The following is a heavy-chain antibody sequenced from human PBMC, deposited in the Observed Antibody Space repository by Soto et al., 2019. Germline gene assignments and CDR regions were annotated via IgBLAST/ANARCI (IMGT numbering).Heavy chain of an antibody. D-gene: IGHD4-17*01. Sequence: AGGSLRPSCAASGFTFSSYAMSWVRQAPGKGLEWVSAISGSGGSTYYADSVKGRFTISRDNSKNTLYLQMNSLRAEDTAVYYCAIHPTTVTTCFDYWGQGTLVTVSS. V-gene: IGHV3-23*01. CDR3: AIHPTTVTTCFDY. CDR1: GFTFSSYA. J-gene: IGHJ4*02. CDR2: ISGSGGST.